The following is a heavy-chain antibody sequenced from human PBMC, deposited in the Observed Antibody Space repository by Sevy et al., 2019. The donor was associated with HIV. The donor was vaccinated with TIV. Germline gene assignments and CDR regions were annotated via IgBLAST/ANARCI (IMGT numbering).Heavy chain of an antibody. CDR2: ISAYTADT. Sequence: ASVKVSCKASGYTFTSYAISWVRQAPGQGLEWMGWISAYTADTNYAQNLQDRVTMTTDTSTNTAYMELRELRSDDTALYYCARGGDSSGLSYYYFGMDVWGQGTTVTVSS. J-gene: IGHJ6*02. V-gene: IGHV1-18*01. D-gene: IGHD3-22*01. CDR1: GYTFTSYA. CDR3: ARGGDSSGLSYYYFGMDV.